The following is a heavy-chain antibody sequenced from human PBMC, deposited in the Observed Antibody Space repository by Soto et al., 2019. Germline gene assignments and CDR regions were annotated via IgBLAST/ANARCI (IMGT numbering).Heavy chain of an antibody. J-gene: IGHJ4*02. D-gene: IGHD3-3*01. V-gene: IGHV4-30-2*01. CDR3: ARVGGYDFWSGPFDY. CDR1: GGSISSGGYS. Sequence: SETLSLTCAVSGGSISSGGYSWSWIRQPPGKGLEWIGYIYHSGSTYYNPSLKSRVTISVDRSKNQFSLKLSSVTAADTAVYYCARVGGYDFWSGPFDYWGQGTLVTVSS. CDR2: IYHSGST.